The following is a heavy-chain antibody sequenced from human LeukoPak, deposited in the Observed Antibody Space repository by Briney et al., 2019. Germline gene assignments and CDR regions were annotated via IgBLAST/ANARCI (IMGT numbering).Heavy chain of an antibody. V-gene: IGHV6-1*01. J-gene: IGHJ4*02. CDR3: ARATYHFDN. CDR2: TYSRSKWYN. Sequence: SQTLSLTCAISGDSVSSNTASWIWIRQSPSRGLEWLGRTYSRSKWYNEYAASMKSRITINSDTSKNQFSLQLNSVTPEDTAVYYCARATYHFDNWGQGTLVTVSS. D-gene: IGHD2-2*02. CDR1: GDSVSSNTAS.